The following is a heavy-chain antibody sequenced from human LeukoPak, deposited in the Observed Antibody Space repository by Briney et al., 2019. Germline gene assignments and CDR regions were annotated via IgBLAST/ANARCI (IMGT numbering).Heavy chain of an antibody. CDR1: GFTFSSYW. CDR3: ARVPSRIVVVPAAPYYYYYSMDV. J-gene: IGHJ6*03. V-gene: IGHV3-7*01. D-gene: IGHD2-2*01. Sequence: PGGSLRFSCAASGFTFSSYWMSWVRQAAGKGLEWVANIKQDGSEKYYVDSVKGRFTISRDNAKNSLYLQMNSLRAEDTAVYYCARVPSRIVVVPAAPYYYYYSMDVWGKGTTVTVSS. CDR2: IKQDGSEK.